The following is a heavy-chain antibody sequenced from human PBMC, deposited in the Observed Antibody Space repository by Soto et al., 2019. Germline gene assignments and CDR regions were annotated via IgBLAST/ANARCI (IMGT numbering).Heavy chain of an antibody. Sequence: SETRSLTGTFSGVSISSYYWCWIRQPQRKGLEWIAYIYYSGTTSYNPSLKSRVTISVDTSKNQFSLKVSSVTAADTAVYYCASGGSSFDYWGQGTLVTVTS. CDR1: GVSISSYY. CDR2: IYYSGTT. D-gene: IGHD2-2*01. CDR3: ASGGSSFDY. V-gene: IGHV4-59*01. J-gene: IGHJ4*02.